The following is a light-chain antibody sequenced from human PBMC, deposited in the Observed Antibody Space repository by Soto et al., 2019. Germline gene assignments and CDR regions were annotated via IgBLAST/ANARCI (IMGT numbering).Light chain of an antibody. V-gene: IGKV2-40*01. CDR3: MQRIGFPRSL. CDR2: TLS. Sequence: DIVMTQTPLSLPVSPGEPASISCRSCQSLLDSDDGNTYLDWYLQKPGQSPQFLMHTLSYRASGVPDNFSGSGPGTEFTLKISRVEAEDVGVYYCMQRIGFPRSLFGGGTKVENK. J-gene: IGKJ4*01. CDR1: QSLLDSDDGNTY.